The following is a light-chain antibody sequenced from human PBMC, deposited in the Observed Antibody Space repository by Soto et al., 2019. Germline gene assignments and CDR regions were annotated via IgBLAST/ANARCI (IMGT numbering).Light chain of an antibody. V-gene: IGLV1-40*01. J-gene: IGLJ3*02. CDR3: QSYDNNLSGWV. CDR1: SSNIGAGYD. Sequence: QSVLTQPPSVSGAPGQRVTISCTGSSSNIGAGYDVHWYQQLPGTAPTLLIYGNNIRPSGVPDRFSGSKSGTSASLAITGLQAEDEAYYYCQSYDNNLSGWVFGGGTKVTVL. CDR2: GNN.